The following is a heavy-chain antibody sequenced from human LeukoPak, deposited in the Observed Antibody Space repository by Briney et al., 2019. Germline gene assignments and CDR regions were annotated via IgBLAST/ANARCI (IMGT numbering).Heavy chain of an antibody. CDR1: GGSFSGYY. J-gene: IGHJ5*02. CDR3: ARTGYCSGGSCYFWTTRWFDP. Sequence: PSETLSLTCAVYGGSFSGYYWSWIRQPPGKGLEWIGEINHSGSTNYNPSLKSRVTISVDTSKNQFSLKLSSMTAADTAVYYCARTGYCSGGSCYFWTTRWFDPWGQGTLVTVSS. D-gene: IGHD2-15*01. CDR2: INHSGST. V-gene: IGHV4-34*01.